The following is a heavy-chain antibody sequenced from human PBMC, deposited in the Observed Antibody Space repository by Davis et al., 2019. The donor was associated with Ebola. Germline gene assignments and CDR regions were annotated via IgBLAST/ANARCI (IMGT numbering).Heavy chain of an antibody. CDR3: AKRDHTPGYYDSSGSFGFDY. CDR1: GFTFSSFW. Sequence: PGGSLRLSCTASGFTFSSFWMHWVRQAPGKGLVWVSRINSDGSNTNYADSVKGRFTISRDNSKNTLYLQMNSLRAEDTAVYYCAKRDHTPGYYDSSGSFGFDYWGQGTLVTVSS. V-gene: IGHV3-74*01. D-gene: IGHD3-22*01. CDR2: INSDGSNT. J-gene: IGHJ4*02.